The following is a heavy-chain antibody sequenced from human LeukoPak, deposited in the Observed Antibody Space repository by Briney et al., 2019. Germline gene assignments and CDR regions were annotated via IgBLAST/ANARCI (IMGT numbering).Heavy chain of an antibody. J-gene: IGHJ4*02. V-gene: IGHV3-11*04. CDR1: GFTVSSNY. CDR2: ISSSGNTI. D-gene: IGHD2-15*01. CDR3: AREVAFDYFDY. Sequence: GGSLRLSCAASGFTVSSNYMSWVRQAPGKGLEWVSYISSSGNTIYYADSVKGRFTISRDNAKNSLYLQMDSLRADDTAVYHCAREVAFDYFDYWGQGTLVTVSS.